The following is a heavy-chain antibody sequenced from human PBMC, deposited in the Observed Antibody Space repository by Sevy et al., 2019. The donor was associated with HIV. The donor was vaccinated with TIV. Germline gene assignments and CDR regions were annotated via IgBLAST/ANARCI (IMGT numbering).Heavy chain of an antibody. D-gene: IGHD3-22*01. CDR2: IYNSGRT. CDR1: GGSISSSNW. Sequence: SETLSLTCAVSGGSISSSNWWSWVRQPPGKGLEWIGEIYNSGRTNYNPSLKSRVTISVDKSKNQFSLKLSSVTAADTAVYYCARIGYYDSSGYYYYFDYWGQGTLVTVSS. J-gene: IGHJ4*02. V-gene: IGHV4-4*02. CDR3: ARIGYYDSSGYYYYFDY.